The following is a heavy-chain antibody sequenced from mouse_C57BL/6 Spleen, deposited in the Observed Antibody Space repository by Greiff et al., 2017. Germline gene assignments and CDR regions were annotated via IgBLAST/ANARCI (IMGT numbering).Heavy chain of an antibody. CDR3: ARNELGTWYFDV. Sequence: VHLVESGPGLVQPSQSLSITCTVSGFSLTSYGVHWVRQSPGKGLEWLGVIWSGGSTDYNAAFISRLSISKDNSKSQVFFKMNSLQADDTAIYYCARNELGTWYFDVWGTGTTVTVSS. D-gene: IGHD4-1*01. CDR1: GFSLTSYG. CDR2: IWSGGST. V-gene: IGHV2-2*01. J-gene: IGHJ1*03.